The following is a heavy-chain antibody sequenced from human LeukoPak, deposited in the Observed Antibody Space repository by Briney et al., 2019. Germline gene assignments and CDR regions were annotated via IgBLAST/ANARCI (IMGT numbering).Heavy chain of an antibody. J-gene: IGHJ3*02. D-gene: IGHD6-13*01. CDR2: IYYSGST. V-gene: IGHV4-59*01. CDR3: ARDLWGIAAAGPAFDI. Sequence: SETLSLTCTVSGGSISSYYWSWTRQPPGKGLEWIGYIYYSGSTNYNPSLKSRVTTSVDTSKNQFSLKLSSVTAADTAVYYCARDLWGIAAAGPAFDIWGQGTMVTVSS. CDR1: GGSISSYY.